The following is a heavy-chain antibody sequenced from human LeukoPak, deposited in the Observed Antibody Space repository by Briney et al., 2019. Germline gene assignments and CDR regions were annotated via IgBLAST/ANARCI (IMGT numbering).Heavy chain of an antibody. D-gene: IGHD3-22*01. CDR2: IWYDGSNK. Sequence: GGSLRLSCAASGVAFDSHGMHWGRQAPGKGLEWVAVIWYDGSNKDYADSVKGRFTISRDNSKNTLYLQMNSLRAEDTAVYYCARARNNYDRSGFSALDYWGQGTLVTVSS. V-gene: IGHV3-33*01. CDR1: GVAFDSHG. J-gene: IGHJ4*02. CDR3: ARARNNYDRSGFSALDY.